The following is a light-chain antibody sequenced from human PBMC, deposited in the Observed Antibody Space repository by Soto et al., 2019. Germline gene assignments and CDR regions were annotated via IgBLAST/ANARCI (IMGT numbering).Light chain of an antibody. J-gene: IGLJ3*02. V-gene: IGLV4-60*02. CDR3: ETWDRDTWV. CDR1: SGHSSYI. CDR2: LERSGSF. Sequence: QSVLTQSSSASASLGSSVKLTCTLSSGHSSYIIAWHQQQPGKAPRYLMKLERSGSFNKGSGVPDRFSGSSSGADRYLTISNLQFEDEADYFCETWDRDTWVFGGGTKLTV.